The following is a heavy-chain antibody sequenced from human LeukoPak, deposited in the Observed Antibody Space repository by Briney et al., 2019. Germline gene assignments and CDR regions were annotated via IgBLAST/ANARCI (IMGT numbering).Heavy chain of an antibody. D-gene: IGHD7-27*01. CDR1: GFTFSSYG. CDR3: ASETGDTYYFDY. J-gene: IGHJ4*02. CDR2: ISYDGSNK. V-gene: IGHV3-30*03. Sequence: GGSLRLSCAASGFTFSSYGMHWVRQAPGKGLEGVAVISYDGSNKYYADSVKGRFTISRDNAKNSLYLQMNSLRAEDTAVYYCASETGDTYYFDYWGQGTLVTVSS.